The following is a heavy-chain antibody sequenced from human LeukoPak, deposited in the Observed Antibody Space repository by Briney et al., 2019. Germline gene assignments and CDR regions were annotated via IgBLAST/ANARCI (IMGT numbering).Heavy chain of an antibody. CDR2: INTNTGNP. Sequence: ASVKVSCKVSRYTLTEFSMHWVRQAPGQGLEWMGWINTNTGNPTYAQGFTGRFVFSLDTSVSTAYLQISSLKAEDTAVYYCARPFLPGYSSSWYFRYWYFDLWGRGTLVTVSS. CDR1: RYTLTEFS. V-gene: IGHV7-4-1*02. D-gene: IGHD6-13*01. J-gene: IGHJ2*01. CDR3: ARPFLPGYSSSWYFRYWYFDL.